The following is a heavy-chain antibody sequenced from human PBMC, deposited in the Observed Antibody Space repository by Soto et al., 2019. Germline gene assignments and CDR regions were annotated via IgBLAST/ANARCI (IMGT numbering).Heavy chain of an antibody. Sequence: ASVTVSCKASGSTFTSDAMHWVRQAPGQRLEWMGWINAGNGNTKYSQKFQGRVTITRDTSASTAYMELSSLRSEDTAVYYCAREMALHFDYWGQGTLVTVSS. V-gene: IGHV1-3*01. CDR3: AREMALHFDY. CDR2: INAGNGNT. J-gene: IGHJ4*02. D-gene: IGHD2-8*01. CDR1: GSTFTSDA.